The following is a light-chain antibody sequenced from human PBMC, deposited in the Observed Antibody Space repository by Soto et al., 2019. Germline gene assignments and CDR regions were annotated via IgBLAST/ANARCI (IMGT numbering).Light chain of an antibody. CDR1: QTIKNC. Sequence: DIQITQSPSTLSSSVLERFTISCRASQTIKNCLAWYQQKPGKAPKLLIYDASSLESGVPSRFSGSGSGTDFTLTISSLQPEDFATYYCQQSYSTRITFGQGTRLEIK. CDR2: DAS. J-gene: IGKJ5*01. CDR3: QQSYSTRIT. V-gene: IGKV1-39*01.